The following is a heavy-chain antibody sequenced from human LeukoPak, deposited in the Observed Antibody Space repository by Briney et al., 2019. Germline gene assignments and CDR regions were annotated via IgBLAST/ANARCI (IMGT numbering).Heavy chain of an antibody. V-gene: IGHV3-7*01. CDR1: GFTFSSYG. D-gene: IGHD3-3*01. CDR2: IKQDGSEK. J-gene: IGHJ4*02. CDR3: ARVGIRFLEQYYFDY. Sequence: GRSLRLSCAASGFTFSSYGMHWVRQAPGKGLEWVANIKQDGSEKYYVDSVKGRFTVSRDNAMNSLFLQMNSLIAEDTAVYYCARVGIRFLEQYYFDYWGQGTLVTVSS.